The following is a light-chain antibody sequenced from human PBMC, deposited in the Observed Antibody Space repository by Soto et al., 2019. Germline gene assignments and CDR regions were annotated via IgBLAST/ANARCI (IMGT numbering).Light chain of an antibody. Sequence: QLVLTQSPSASASLGASVKLTCTLSSGHSSYAIAWHQQQPEKGPRYLMKLNSDGSHSKGDGIPDRFSGSSSGAERYLTISSLQSEVEADYYCQTWGTGIRVFGGGTKLTVL. CDR1: SGHSSYA. V-gene: IGLV4-69*01. CDR2: LNSDGSH. J-gene: IGLJ2*01. CDR3: QTWGTGIRV.